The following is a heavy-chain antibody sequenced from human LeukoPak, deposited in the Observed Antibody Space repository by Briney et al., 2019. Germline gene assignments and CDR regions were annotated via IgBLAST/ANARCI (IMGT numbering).Heavy chain of an antibody. CDR1: GITVSTNY. Sequence: GGSLRLSCAASGITVSTNYMSWVRQAPGKGLEWVSVIYSDGSTYYADSVKGRFTISRDNSKNTLYLQMNSLRAEDTAVYYCAKDSMSTVFGVVSGIDYWGQGTLVTVSS. J-gene: IGHJ4*02. V-gene: IGHV3-66*01. D-gene: IGHD3-3*01. CDR2: IYSDGST. CDR3: AKDSMSTVFGVVSGIDY.